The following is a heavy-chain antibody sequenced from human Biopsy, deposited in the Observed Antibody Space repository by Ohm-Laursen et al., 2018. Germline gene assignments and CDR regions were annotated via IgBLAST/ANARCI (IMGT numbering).Heavy chain of an antibody. J-gene: IGHJ5*02. CDR3: ARDLYDFCGGCPFDP. CDR2: ITSSSTYI. CDR1: GFTFSSHA. Sequence: SLRLSCAASGFTFSSHAMTWVRQAPGKGLEWVSYITSSSTYINYADPVKGRFTISRDNSKNTLYLQMNSLRAEDTAMYYCARDLYDFCGGCPFDPWGQGTLVTVSS. D-gene: IGHD3-3*01. V-gene: IGHV3-21*05.